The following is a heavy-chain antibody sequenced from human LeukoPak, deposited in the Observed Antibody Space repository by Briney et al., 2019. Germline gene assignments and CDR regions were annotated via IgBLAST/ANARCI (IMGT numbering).Heavy chain of an antibody. V-gene: IGHV3-74*01. CDR3: ARGPIVGATTWFDP. J-gene: IGHJ5*02. Sequence: GGSLRLSCAASGFTFSNYWMHWVRQAPGKGLVWVSRIGSDGSSTNYADSVKGRFTISRDNAKNMLYLQMNSLRVEDTAVYYCARGPIVGATTWFDPWGQGTLVTVSS. CDR1: GFTFSNYW. D-gene: IGHD1-26*01. CDR2: IGSDGSST.